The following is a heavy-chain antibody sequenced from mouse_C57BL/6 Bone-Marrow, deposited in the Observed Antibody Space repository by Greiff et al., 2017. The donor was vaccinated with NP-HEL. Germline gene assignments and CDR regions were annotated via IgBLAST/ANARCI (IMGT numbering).Heavy chain of an antibody. CDR2: IDPETGGT. J-gene: IGHJ4*01. D-gene: IGHD2-12*01. CDR3: VYSQYAMDY. V-gene: IGHV1-15*01. Sequence: AQLQQSGAELVRPGASVTLSCKASGYTFTDYEMHWVKQTPVHGLEWIGAIDPETGGTAYNQKFKGKAILTADKSSSTAYMELRSLTSEDSAVYYCVYSQYAMDYWGQGTSVTVSS. CDR1: GYTFTDYE.